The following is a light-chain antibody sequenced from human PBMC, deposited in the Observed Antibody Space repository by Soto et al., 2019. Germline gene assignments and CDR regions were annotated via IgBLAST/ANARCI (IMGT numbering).Light chain of an antibody. CDR2: GAS. J-gene: IGKJ1*01. CDR3: QQYGSSGT. Sequence: EIVLKQSPGTLSLSPGERATLSCRASQSVSNNYLAWYQQKPGRAPRLLIYGASNRATGIPDRFSGSGSGTDFTLTISRLEPEDFAVYYCQQYGSSGTFGQGTKVDIK. CDR1: QSVSNNY. V-gene: IGKV3-20*01.